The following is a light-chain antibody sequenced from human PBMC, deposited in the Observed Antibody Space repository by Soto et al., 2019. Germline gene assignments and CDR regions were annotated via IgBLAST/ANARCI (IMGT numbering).Light chain of an antibody. CDR2: RNS. V-gene: IGLV1-47*01. J-gene: IGLJ1*01. CDR1: SSNIGSNY. Sequence: QSVLPQPPSASGTPGQRVTISCSGSSSNIGSNYVYWYQQLPGTAPKLLIYRNSQRPSGVPDRFSGSKSGTSASLAISGLRSEDEADFYCAAWDDSLSGRVFGTGTKLTVL. CDR3: AAWDDSLSGRV.